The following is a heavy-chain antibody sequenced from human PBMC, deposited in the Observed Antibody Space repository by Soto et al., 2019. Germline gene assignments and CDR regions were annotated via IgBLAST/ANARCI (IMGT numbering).Heavy chain of an antibody. CDR3: ASVAVTGYY. D-gene: IGHD2-21*02. CDR2: IWYDGSYQ. J-gene: IGHJ4*02. Sequence: QVQLVESGGGVVQPGKSLRLSCAASGFTFSSSGMHWVRQAPGKGLEWVAVIWYDGSYQYYADSVKGRFTISRDNSKNSGYLQRNSLRAEDTAVYYCASVAVTGYYWGQGTLVTFAS. CDR1: GFTFSSSG. V-gene: IGHV3-33*01.